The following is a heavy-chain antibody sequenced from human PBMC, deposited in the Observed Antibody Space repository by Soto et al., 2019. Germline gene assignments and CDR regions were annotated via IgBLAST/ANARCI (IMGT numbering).Heavy chain of an antibody. CDR3: ARATSVDAY. CDR2: IKQDGSEK. J-gene: IGHJ4*02. V-gene: IGHV3-7*01. D-gene: IGHD5-12*01. CDR1: GFAFSGYW. Sequence: EVQLVESGGDLVQPGGSLRLSCAASGFAFSGYWMSWVRQAPGKGLEGVANIKQDGSEKYYVDSVKGRFTXXXXNAKXXXXXQMNSLRVEDTAVYYCARATSVDAYWGQGTLXXVSS.